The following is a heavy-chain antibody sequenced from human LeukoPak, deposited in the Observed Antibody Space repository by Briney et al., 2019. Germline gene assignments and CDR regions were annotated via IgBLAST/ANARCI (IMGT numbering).Heavy chain of an antibody. CDR1: GFTFSSYG. D-gene: IGHD5-24*01. J-gene: IGHJ4*02. V-gene: IGHV3-30*02. CDR2: IRYDGSNK. Sequence: PGGSLRLSCAASGFTFSSYGMHWVRQAPGKGLEWVAFIRYDGSNKYYADSVKGRFTISRDNSKNTLYLQMNSLRAEDTAVYYCAKDPGGMATIEGHFDYWGQGTLVTVSS. CDR3: AKDPGGMATIEGHFDY.